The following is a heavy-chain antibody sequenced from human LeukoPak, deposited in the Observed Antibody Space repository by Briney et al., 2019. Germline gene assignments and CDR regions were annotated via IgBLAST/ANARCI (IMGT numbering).Heavy chain of an antibody. D-gene: IGHD3-10*01. CDR1: GFTFDDYA. V-gene: IGHV3-9*01. J-gene: IGHJ6*02. CDR3: AKDLSYGSGSYSDYYGMDV. Sequence: GRSLRLSCAASGFTFDDYAMHWVRQAPGKGLEWVSGISWNSGGIGYADSVKGRFTISRDNAKNSLYLQMNSLRAEDTALYYCAKDLSYGSGSYSDYYGMDVWGQGTTVTVSS. CDR2: ISWNSGGI.